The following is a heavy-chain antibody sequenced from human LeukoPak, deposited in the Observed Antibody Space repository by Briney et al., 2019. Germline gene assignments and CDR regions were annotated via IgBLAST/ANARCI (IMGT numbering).Heavy chain of an antibody. D-gene: IGHD1-26*01. V-gene: IGHV3-23*01. CDR2: VSGSGRNT. CDR1: GFTSSNYA. Sequence: PGGSLRLSCAGSGFTSSNYAMTWVRQAPGKGLEWVSSVSGSGRNTFYPDSVGGRFTISRDNSKNTVYLQMNSLRADDTAVYYCVKSRRVGANQRGLFDYWGQGTLVTVSP. J-gene: IGHJ4*02. CDR3: VKSRRVGANQRGLFDY.